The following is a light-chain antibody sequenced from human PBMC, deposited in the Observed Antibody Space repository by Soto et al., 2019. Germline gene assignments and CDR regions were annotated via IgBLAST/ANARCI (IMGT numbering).Light chain of an antibody. Sequence: EIVLTQSPGTLSLSPGERATLSCRASQSVSSSYLAWYQHKPGQAPRLLIYGASSRATGIPDRFCGSGSGTDFTLTISRLEPEDFAVYYCQQYGSSTELTFGGGTKVEIK. CDR1: QSVSSSY. CDR3: QQYGSSTELT. J-gene: IGKJ4*01. V-gene: IGKV3-20*01. CDR2: GAS.